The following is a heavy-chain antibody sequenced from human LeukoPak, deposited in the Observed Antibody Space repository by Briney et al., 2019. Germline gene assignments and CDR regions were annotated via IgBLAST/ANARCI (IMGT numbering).Heavy chain of an antibody. CDR1: GYSFTSHY. V-gene: IGHV1-46*01. Sequence: GASVKVSCKASGYSFTSHYMHWVRQAPGQGLEWMGLINPRGTATRYAESFQGRLTLTRDLSTSTDYMELSSLRSEDTAVYFCARDTSEGDYAWWFDPWGQGTLVTVAS. CDR2: INPRGTAT. CDR3: ARDTSEGDYAWWFDP. J-gene: IGHJ5*02. D-gene: IGHD3-16*01.